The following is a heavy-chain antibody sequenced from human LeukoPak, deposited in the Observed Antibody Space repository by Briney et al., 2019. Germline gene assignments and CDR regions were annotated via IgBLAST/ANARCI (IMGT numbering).Heavy chain of an antibody. J-gene: IGHJ4*02. CDR3: ARDQRRDYGDYGGIDY. CDR1: GYTFTGYY. Sequence: ASVKVSCKASGYTFTGYYMHWVRQAPGRGLEWMGWINPNSGGTNYAQKFQGRVTMTRDTSISTAYMELSRLRSDDTAVYYCARDQRRDYGDYGGIDYWGQGTLVTVSS. CDR2: INPNSGGT. V-gene: IGHV1-2*02. D-gene: IGHD4-17*01.